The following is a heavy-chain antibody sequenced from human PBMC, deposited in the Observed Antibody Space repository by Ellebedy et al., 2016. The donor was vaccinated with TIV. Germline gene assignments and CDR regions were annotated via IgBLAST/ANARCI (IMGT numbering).Heavy chain of an antibody. J-gene: IGHJ4*02. D-gene: IGHD6-19*01. CDR1: GGSISGYY. CDR3: AEGRSGWYYFDY. V-gene: IGHV4-34*01. Sequence: SETLSLTCTVSGGSISGYYWSWVRQPPGKGLEWIGEVNQSGRTNYHPSLKSRVTISVDTSKNQFSLRLSPVTAADTAVYYCAEGRSGWYYFDYWGQGTLVTVSS. CDR2: VNQSGRT.